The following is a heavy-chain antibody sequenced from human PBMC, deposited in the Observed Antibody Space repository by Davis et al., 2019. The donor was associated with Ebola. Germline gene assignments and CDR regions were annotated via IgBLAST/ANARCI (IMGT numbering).Heavy chain of an antibody. CDR2: ISSSGSTI. V-gene: IGHV3-11*04. D-gene: IGHD3-9*01. Sequence: GESLKISCAASGFTFSDYYMSWIRQAPGKGLEWVSYISSSGSTIYYADSVKGRFTISRDNAKNTLYLQMNSLRAEDTAVYYCARGGIGRYFDWLSFFDYWGQGTLVTVSS. J-gene: IGHJ4*02. CDR3: ARGGIGRYFDWLSFFDY. CDR1: GFTFSDYY.